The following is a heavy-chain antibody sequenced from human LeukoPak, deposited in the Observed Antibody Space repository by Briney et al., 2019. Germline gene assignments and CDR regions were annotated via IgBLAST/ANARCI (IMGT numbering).Heavy chain of an antibody. V-gene: IGHV1-69*02. Sequence: SVKVSCKASGGTFSSYTISWVRQAPGQGLERMGRIIPILGIANYAQKFQGRVTITADKSTSTAYMELSSLRSEDTAVYYCARGLGSTYYFDYWGQGTLVTVSS. CDR1: GGTFSSYT. CDR3: ARGLGSTYYFDY. J-gene: IGHJ4*02. D-gene: IGHD3-10*01. CDR2: IIPILGIA.